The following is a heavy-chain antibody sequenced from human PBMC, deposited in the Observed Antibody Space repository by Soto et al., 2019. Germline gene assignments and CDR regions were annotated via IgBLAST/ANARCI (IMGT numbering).Heavy chain of an antibody. D-gene: IGHD5-18*01. CDR1: GFTFSSYA. V-gene: IGHV3-23*01. J-gene: IGHJ4*02. CDR3: AKGVSQYTPLALFDY. CDR2: ISGSDGRT. Sequence: LRLSCSASGFTFSSYAMSWVRQAPGKGLEWVSTISGSDGRTYSTDSVKGRFTISRGNSRNTAYLQMNSLRVEDTAVYYCAKGVSQYTPLALFDYWGRGTLVTVSS.